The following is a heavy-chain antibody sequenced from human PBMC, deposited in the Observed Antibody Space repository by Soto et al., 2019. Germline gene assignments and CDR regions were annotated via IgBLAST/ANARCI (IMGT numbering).Heavy chain of an antibody. CDR1: GFTFSSYA. CDR2: ISGSGGST. V-gene: IGHV3-23*01. CDR3: AKARAQYYDFWSGYPVDY. J-gene: IGHJ4*02. D-gene: IGHD3-3*01. Sequence: PGGSLRLSCEASGFTFSSYAISWVRQAPGKGLEWVSAISGSGGSTYYADSVKGRFTISRDNSKNTLYLQMNSLRAEDTAVYYCAKARAQYYDFWSGYPVDYWGQGTLVTVSS.